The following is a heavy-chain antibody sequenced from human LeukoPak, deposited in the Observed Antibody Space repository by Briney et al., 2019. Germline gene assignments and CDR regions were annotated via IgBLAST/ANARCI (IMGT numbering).Heavy chain of an antibody. CDR2: ISDSGGST. CDR3: AKRGVVIRVILVGFHKEAYYFDC. CDR1: GITLSNYG. J-gene: IGHJ4*02. D-gene: IGHD3-22*01. V-gene: IGHV3-23*01. Sequence: GGSLRLSCAVSGITLSNYGMSWVRQAPGKGLEWVAGISDSGGSTNYADSVKGRFTISRDNPKNTLYLQMNSLRAEDTAVYFCAKRGVVIRVILVGFHKEAYYFDCWGQGALVTVSS.